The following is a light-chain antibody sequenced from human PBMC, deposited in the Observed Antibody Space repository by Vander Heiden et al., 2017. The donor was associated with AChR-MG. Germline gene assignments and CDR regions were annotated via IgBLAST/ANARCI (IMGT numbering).Light chain of an antibody. CDR3: CSYASSYTWV. CDR2: DVS. CDR1: SSDVGGYNY. Sequence: SALTQPRSVSGSPGQSVTTSCTGTSSDVGGYNYVSWYQQHPGKAPKLMIYDVSKRPSGVPDRFSGSKSGNTASLTISGLQAEDEADYYCCSYASSYTWVFGGGTKLTVL. J-gene: IGLJ3*02. V-gene: IGLV2-11*01.